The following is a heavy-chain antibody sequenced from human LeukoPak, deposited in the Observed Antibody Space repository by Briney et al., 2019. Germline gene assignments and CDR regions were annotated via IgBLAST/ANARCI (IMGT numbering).Heavy chain of an antibody. CDR3: AGGFVGGGWHAY. Sequence: SQTLSLTCALSGDSFSSTSAAWNWLRQSPSRGLEWLGRAYYRSKWSIEYAPSVESRITINPDASKNQFSLQLVSVTPEDTAMYYCAGGFVGGGWHAYWGQGTLVTVSS. CDR2: AYYRSKWSI. D-gene: IGHD3-16*01. CDR1: GDSFSSTSAA. V-gene: IGHV6-1*01. J-gene: IGHJ4*02.